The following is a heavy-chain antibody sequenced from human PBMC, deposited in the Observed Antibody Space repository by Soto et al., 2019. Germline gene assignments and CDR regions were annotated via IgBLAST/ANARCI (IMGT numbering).Heavy chain of an antibody. CDR2: ISGSGGST. V-gene: IGHV3-23*01. Sequence: PGGSLRLSCAASGFTFSSYAMSWVRQAPGKGLEWVSAISGSGGSTYYADSVKGRFTISRDNSKNTLYLQMNSLRAEDTAVYYFAKADSRVYDILTGYYVVPGGHGYYFDYWGQGTLVTVSS. CDR1: GFTFSSYA. CDR3: AKADSRVYDILTGYYVVPGGHGYYFDY. J-gene: IGHJ4*02. D-gene: IGHD3-9*01.